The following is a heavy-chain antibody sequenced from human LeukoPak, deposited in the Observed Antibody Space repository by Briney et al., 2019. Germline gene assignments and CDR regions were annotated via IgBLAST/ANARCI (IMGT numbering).Heavy chain of an antibody. CDR2: ISYDGSNK. V-gene: IGHV3-30*03. CDR3: SYGSGSYYTPSFDY. D-gene: IGHD3-10*01. J-gene: IGHJ4*02. CDR1: GFTFSSYG. Sequence: PGGSLRLSCAASGFTFSSYGMHWVRQAPGKGLEWVAVISYDGSNKYYADSVKGRFTISRDNSKNTLYLQMNSLRAEDTAVYYCSYGSGSYYTPSFDYWGQGTLVTVSS.